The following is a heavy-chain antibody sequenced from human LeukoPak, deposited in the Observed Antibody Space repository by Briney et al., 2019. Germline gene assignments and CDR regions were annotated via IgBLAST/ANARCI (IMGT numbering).Heavy chain of an antibody. Sequence: ASVKVSCKASGYTFTAYYMHWVRQAPGQGLEWMGWINPNTGYTNYAQNFQGRVTLTRDTSIVTLYMELSSLTSDDTAVYYCASGGVTATGKTIDYWGQGTLVTVSS. CDR1: GYTFTAYY. V-gene: IGHV1-2*02. CDR3: ASGGVTATGKTIDY. D-gene: IGHD6-13*01. CDR2: INPNTGYT. J-gene: IGHJ4*02.